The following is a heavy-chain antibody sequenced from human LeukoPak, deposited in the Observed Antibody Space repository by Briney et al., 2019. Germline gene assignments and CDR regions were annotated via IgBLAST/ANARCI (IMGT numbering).Heavy chain of an antibody. V-gene: IGHV1-18*01. J-gene: IGHJ4*02. CDR1: GSSYSSYP. CDR3: PRHSRQSHFDY. Sequence: GASVKVSCKASGSSYSSYPFSLVRQAPGQGLEWMGWINIYNGNTDCAQKLQGRVTMTTDTSTTTAYMELRSLRSDDTAVYYCPRHSRQSHFDYWGQGTLVTVSS. D-gene: IGHD1-26*01. CDR2: INIYNGNT.